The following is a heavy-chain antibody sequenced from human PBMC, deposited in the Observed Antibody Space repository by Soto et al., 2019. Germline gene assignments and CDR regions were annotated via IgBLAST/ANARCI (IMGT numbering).Heavy chain of an antibody. Sequence: EVQLVESGGGLVKPGGSLRLSCAASGFTFSSYSMNWVRQAPGKGLEWVSSISSSSSYIYYADSVKGRFTISRDNAKNSLYLQMHSLRAEDTAVYYCARVRQYRPSYYSSSSETLYYFDYWGQGTLVTVSS. CDR1: GFTFSSYS. CDR2: ISSSSSYI. CDR3: ARVRQYRPSYYSSSSETLYYFDY. D-gene: IGHD6-6*01. J-gene: IGHJ4*02. V-gene: IGHV3-21*01.